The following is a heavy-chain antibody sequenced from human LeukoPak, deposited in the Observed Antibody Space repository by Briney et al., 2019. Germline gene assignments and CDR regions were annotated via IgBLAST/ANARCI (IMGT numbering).Heavy chain of an antibody. D-gene: IGHD5-12*01. V-gene: IGHV3-23*01. CDR2: ISDSGASK. Sequence: GGSLRLSCAASGFTFSSSDMTWVRQAPGKGLEWVSFISDSGASKHYADSARGRFTISRDNSKNTLYLQMDSLRAEDTAVYYCAKCGNSGCHLIDYWGQGTLVTVSS. CDR3: AKCGNSGCHLIDY. J-gene: IGHJ4*02. CDR1: GFTFSSSD.